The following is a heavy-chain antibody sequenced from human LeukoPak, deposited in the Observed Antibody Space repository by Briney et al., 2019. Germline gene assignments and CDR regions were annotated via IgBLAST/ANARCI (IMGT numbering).Heavy chain of an antibody. J-gene: IGHJ4*02. V-gene: IGHV3-74*01. CDR2: ISSDASIT. D-gene: IGHD2-15*01. CDR3: ATSARTYLGSSLDY. Sequence: GGSLRLSCAASGFTFSTYWMHWVRQDPGKGQVWVSRISSDASITSYADPVKGRFTISRDNAKNTLYLQMNSLRAEDTALYYCATSARTYLGSSLDYWGQGTLVTVSS. CDR1: GFTFSTYW.